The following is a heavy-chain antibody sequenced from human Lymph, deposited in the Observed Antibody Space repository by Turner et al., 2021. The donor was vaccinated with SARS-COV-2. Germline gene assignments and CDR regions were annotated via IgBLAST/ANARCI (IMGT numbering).Heavy chain of an antibody. CDR2: IIPIFGTT. D-gene: IGHD3-22*01. V-gene: IGHV1-69*01. Sequence: QVQLVQSGAEVKRPGSSVKVSCKASAGTFSSYAISWVRQAPGQGLEWMGGIIPIFGTTNYAQKFQGRVTITADESTSTSYMELSSLKSADTAVYYCARNLGYDSSGFYYDYWGQGSLVTVSS. J-gene: IGHJ4*02. CDR3: ARNLGYDSSGFYYDY. CDR1: AGTFSSYA.